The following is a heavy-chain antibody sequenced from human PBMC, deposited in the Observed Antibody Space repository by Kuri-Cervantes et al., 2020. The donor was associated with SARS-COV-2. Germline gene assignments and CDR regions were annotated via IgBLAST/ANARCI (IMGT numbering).Heavy chain of an antibody. Sequence: LRLSCAVSGGSISSGGYSWSWIRQPPGKGLEWIGYIYHSGSTYYNPSLKSRVTISVDRSKNQFSLKLTSVTAADTAVYFCARDNILFSGSGFDSWGQGALVTVSS. CDR1: GGSISSGGYS. D-gene: IGHD1-26*01. CDR3: ARDNILFSGSGFDS. V-gene: IGHV4-30-2*01. J-gene: IGHJ4*02. CDR2: IYHSGST.